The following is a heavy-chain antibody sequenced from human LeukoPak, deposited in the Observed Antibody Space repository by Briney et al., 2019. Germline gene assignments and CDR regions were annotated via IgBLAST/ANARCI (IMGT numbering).Heavy chain of an antibody. CDR3: ARPYSSSWRRMYYFDY. Sequence: SETLSLTCTVSGGSISSYYWSWIRQPPGKGLEWIGYIYYSGSTNYNPSLKSRVTISVDTSKNQFSLKLSSVTAADTAVYYCARPYSSSWRRMYYFDYWGQGTLVTVSS. V-gene: IGHV4-59*12. CDR2: IYYSGST. D-gene: IGHD6-13*01. CDR1: GGSISSYY. J-gene: IGHJ4*02.